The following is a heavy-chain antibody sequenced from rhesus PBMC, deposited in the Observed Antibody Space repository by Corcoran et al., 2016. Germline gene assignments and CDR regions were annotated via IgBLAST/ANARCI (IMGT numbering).Heavy chain of an antibody. CDR2: IIGGGGST. J-gene: IGHJ6*01. CDR3: AKDASSWSNQYGLDS. V-gene: IGHV3S5*01. Sequence: EVQLVETGGGLVQPGGSLKLSCAASGFTFSSYGMSWVRQAPGKGLKWVSAIIGGGGSTDSADPSKGRFTISRDKSKNTLSLQMNILRAEDTAVYYCAKDASSWSNQYGLDSWGQGVVVTVSS. CDR1: GFTFSSYG. D-gene: IGHD6-13*01.